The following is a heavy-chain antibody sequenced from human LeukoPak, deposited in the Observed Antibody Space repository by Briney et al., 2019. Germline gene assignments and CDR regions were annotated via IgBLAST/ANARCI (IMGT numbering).Heavy chain of an antibody. Sequence: PGGSLRLSCAASGFTFSDYYMSWIRQAPGKGLEWVAFIRYDGSNKYYADSVKGRFTISRDNSKNTLYLQMNSLRAEDTAVYYCARGGKRAVAGTRSPQYFQHWGQGTLVTVSS. CDR2: IRYDGSNK. D-gene: IGHD6-19*01. CDR3: ARGGKRAVAGTRSPQYFQH. J-gene: IGHJ1*01. CDR1: GFTFSDYY. V-gene: IGHV3-30*02.